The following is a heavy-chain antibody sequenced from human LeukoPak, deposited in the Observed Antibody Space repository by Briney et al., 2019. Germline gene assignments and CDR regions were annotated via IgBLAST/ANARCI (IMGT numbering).Heavy chain of an antibody. V-gene: IGHV3-23*01. CDR2: ISGSGGST. CDR3: AKDHLPYCSGGSCYPIGY. J-gene: IGHJ4*02. D-gene: IGHD2-15*01. Sequence: GGSLRLSCAASALTFSSYAMSWVRQAPGKGLEWVSAISGSGGSTYYADSVKGRFTISRDNSKNTLYLQMNSLRAEDTAVYYCAKDHLPYCSGGSCYPIGYWGQGTLVTVSS. CDR1: ALTFSSYA.